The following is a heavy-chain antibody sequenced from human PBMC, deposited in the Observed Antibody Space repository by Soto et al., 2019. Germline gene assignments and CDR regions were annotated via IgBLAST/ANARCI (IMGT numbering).Heavy chain of an antibody. CDR1: GYMFANYG. V-gene: IGHV1-18*01. J-gene: IGHJ6*03. CDR2: ISAYNGNT. Sequence: QVRLMQSGPEVKKPGASVKVSCQASGYMFANYGISWVRQAPGQGLEWMGWISAYNGNTHYAQKLQDRVTMTTDPSTSTAYRELRSLRSDDTAVYFCARIVAEQLLRYYDNYCMDVWGKGTTVTVSS. CDR3: ARIVAEQLLRYYDNYCMDV. D-gene: IGHD6-6*01.